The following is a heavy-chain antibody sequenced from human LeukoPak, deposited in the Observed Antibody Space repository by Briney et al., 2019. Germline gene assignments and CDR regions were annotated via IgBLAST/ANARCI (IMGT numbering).Heavy chain of an antibody. D-gene: IGHD3-22*01. CDR1: GGSFSGYY. J-gene: IGHJ3*02. CDR3: ARALTYYYDSSGAIDAFDI. Sequence: SETLSLTCAVYGGSFSGYYWSWIRQPPGKGLEWIGYIYYSGSTYYNPSLKSRVTISVDTSKNQFSLKPSSVTAADTAVYYCARALTYYYDSSGAIDAFDIWGQGTMVTVSS. CDR2: IYYSGST. V-gene: IGHV4-30-4*01.